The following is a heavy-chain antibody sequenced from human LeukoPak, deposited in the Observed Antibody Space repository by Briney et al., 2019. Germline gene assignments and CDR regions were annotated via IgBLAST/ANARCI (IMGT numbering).Heavy chain of an antibody. D-gene: IGHD6-19*01. V-gene: IGHV4-59*08. J-gene: IGHJ5*02. CDR3: ARQLGSGWYLVGNWFDP. CDR1: GGSISSYY. CDR2: IYYSGST. Sequence: SETLSLTCTVSGGSISSYYWSWIRQPPGKGLEWIGDIYYSGSTNYNPSLKSRVTISVDTSRNQFSLKLSSVTAADTAVYYCARQLGSGWYLVGNWFDPWGQGTLVTVSS.